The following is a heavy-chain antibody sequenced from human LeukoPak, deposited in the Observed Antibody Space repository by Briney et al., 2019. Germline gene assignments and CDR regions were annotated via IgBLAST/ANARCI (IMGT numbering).Heavy chain of an antibody. Sequence: ASVKVSCKASGYTFTSYDINWVRQATGQGLEWMGWMNPNSGNTGYAQKFQGRFTMTRNTSISTAYMELSSLRSEDTAVYYCARGRRDIVVVVAATLSDYWGQGTLVTVSS. CDR2: MNPNSGNT. CDR3: ARGRRDIVVVVAATLSDY. CDR1: GYTFTSYD. J-gene: IGHJ4*02. D-gene: IGHD2-15*01. V-gene: IGHV1-8*01.